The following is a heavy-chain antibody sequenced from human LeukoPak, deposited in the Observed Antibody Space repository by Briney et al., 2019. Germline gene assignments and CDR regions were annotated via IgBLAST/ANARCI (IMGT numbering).Heavy chain of an antibody. V-gene: IGHV7-4-1*02. CDR3: ARVRNKDVRVIDY. Sequence: ASVKVSCKASGYIFTSYAMNWVRQAPGQGLEWMGWINTNTGNATYAQGFTGRFVFSLDTSVSTAYLQISSLKAEDTAMYYCARVRNKDVRVIDYWGQGTLVTVSS. J-gene: IGHJ4*02. CDR1: GYIFTSYA. D-gene: IGHD5-24*01. CDR2: INTNTGNA.